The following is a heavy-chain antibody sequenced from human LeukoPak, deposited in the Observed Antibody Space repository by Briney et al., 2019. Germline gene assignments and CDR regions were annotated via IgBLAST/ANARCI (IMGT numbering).Heavy chain of an antibody. CDR1: GFTFSSYV. J-gene: IGHJ5*02. V-gene: IGHV3-23*01. D-gene: IGHD2-2*01. Sequence: GGSLRLSCVVSGFTFSSYVMNWVRQAPGKGLEWVSVISGGGGSTYYADSVKGRFTISRDNSKNTLFLQMNSLRAEDTAVYYCAKGGYCSSTSCYVGWFDPWGQGTLVTVSS. CDR2: ISGGGGST. CDR3: AKGGYCSSTSCYVGWFDP.